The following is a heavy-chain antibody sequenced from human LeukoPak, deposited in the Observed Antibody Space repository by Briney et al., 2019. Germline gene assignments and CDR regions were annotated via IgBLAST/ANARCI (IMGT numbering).Heavy chain of an antibody. V-gene: IGHV3-74*01. CDR2: IKSDGSST. D-gene: IGHD3-10*01. Sequence: PGGSLRLSCAASGFTFTSYWTHWVRQAPGKGLVWVSRIKSDGSSTSYADSVKGRFTISRDNAKNTLYLQMNSLRAEDTAVYYCAREGYYYGSGNRVYYYGMDVWGQGTTVTVSS. CDR3: AREGYYYGSGNRVYYYGMDV. CDR1: GFTFTSYW. J-gene: IGHJ6*02.